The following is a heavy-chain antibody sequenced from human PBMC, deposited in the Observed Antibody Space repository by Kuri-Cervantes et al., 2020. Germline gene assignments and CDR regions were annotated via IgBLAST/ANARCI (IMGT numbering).Heavy chain of an antibody. J-gene: IGHJ4*02. CDR3: ARDVKGPGEDPIAATAPIDY. CDR1: GYTFTYRY. Sequence: ASVKVSCKASGYTFTYRYLHWVRQAPGQALEWMGWISAYNGNTNYAQKLQGRVTVTTDTSTSTAYMELRSLRSDDTAVYYCARDVKGPGEDPIAATAPIDYWGQGTLVTVSS. CDR2: ISAYNGNT. D-gene: IGHD6-13*01. V-gene: IGHV1-18*04.